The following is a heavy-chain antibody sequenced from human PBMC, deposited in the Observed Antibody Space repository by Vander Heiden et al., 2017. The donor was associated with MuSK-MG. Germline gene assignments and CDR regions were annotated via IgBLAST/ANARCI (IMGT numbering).Heavy chain of an antibody. D-gene: IGHD2-15*01. J-gene: IGHJ4*02. Sequence: QVQLVESGGGVVQPGGSLRLSCAASGFTFSSYGMHWVRQAPGKGLEWVAFIRYDGSNKYYADSVKGRFTISRDNSKNTLYLQMNSLRAEDTAVYYCAKDHAGVVVAATPDYWGQGTLVTVSS. CDR2: IRYDGSNK. V-gene: IGHV3-30*02. CDR3: AKDHAGVVVAATPDY. CDR1: GFTFSSYG.